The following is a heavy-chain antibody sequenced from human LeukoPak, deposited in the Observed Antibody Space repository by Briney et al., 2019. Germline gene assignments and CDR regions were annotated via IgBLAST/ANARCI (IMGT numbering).Heavy chain of an antibody. D-gene: IGHD6-13*01. Sequence: GGSLRLSCAASGFTFSSYSVNWVRQAPGKGLEWVSSISSSSSYIYYADSVKGRFTISRDNAKNSLYLQMNSLRAEDTAVYYCARWDSRDYYYYMDVWGKGTTVTVSS. CDR1: GFTFSSYS. V-gene: IGHV3-21*01. CDR2: ISSSSSYI. CDR3: ARWDSRDYYYYMDV. J-gene: IGHJ6*03.